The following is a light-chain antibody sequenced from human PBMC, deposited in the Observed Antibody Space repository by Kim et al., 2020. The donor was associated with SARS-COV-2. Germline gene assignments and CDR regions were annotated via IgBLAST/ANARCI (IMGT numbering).Light chain of an antibody. J-gene: IGLJ3*02. CDR3: PICVPGIRV. CDR1: SGHSSYP. V-gene: IGLV4-69*01. CDR2: LNSDGSH. Sequence: APGKLTGTMSSGHSSYPIAWHQQQPGKGPRYLMKLNSDGSHNKGDGIPDRFSGSSSRAERYLTISSLQSEDEAAYYCPICVPGIRVFCGGTQLTVL.